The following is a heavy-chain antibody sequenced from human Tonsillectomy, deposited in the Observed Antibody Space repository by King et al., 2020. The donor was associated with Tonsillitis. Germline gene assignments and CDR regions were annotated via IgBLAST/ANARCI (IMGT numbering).Heavy chain of an antibody. Sequence: QLVQSGGGLVQPGGSLRLSCAASGFAFSSYSMNWVRQAPGKGLEWVSYITSPSSTIYYADSVKGRFTISRDNAKNSLYLQMNSLRAEDTAVYYCARKTLDPYYYDSNANYDDFDIWGQGTMVTVSS. J-gene: IGHJ3*02. CDR3: ARKTLDPYYYDSNANYDDFDI. V-gene: IGHV3-48*01. D-gene: IGHD3-22*01. CDR1: GFAFSSYS. CDR2: ITSPSSTI.